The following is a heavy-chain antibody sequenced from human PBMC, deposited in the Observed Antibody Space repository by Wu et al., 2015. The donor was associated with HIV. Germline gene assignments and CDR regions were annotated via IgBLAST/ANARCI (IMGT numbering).Heavy chain of an antibody. Sequence: QVQQVQSGAEVKKPGASVKVSCKASGYTFTGYYMHWVRQAPGQGLEWMGRINSINGGTNYAQKFQGRVTMTRDTSISTAYMELSRLRSDDTAVYYCAVLTRTNQDFDYWGQGTLVTVSS. CDR1: GYTFTGYY. CDR3: AVLTRTNQDFDY. V-gene: IGHV1-2*02. J-gene: IGHJ4*02. CDR2: INSINGGT. D-gene: IGHD1-7*01.